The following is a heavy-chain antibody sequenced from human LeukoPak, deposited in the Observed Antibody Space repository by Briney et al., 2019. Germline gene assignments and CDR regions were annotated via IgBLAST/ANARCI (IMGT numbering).Heavy chain of an antibody. J-gene: IGHJ4*02. Sequence: SETLSLTCAVYGGSFSGYYWSWIRQPPGKGLEWIGEINHGGSTNYNPSLKSRVTISVDTSKNQFSLKLSSVTAADTAVYYCARGIYYGSGSYYNWGQGTLVTVSS. V-gene: IGHV4-34*01. CDR1: GGSFSGYY. D-gene: IGHD3-10*01. CDR3: ARGIYYGSGSYYN. CDR2: INHGGST.